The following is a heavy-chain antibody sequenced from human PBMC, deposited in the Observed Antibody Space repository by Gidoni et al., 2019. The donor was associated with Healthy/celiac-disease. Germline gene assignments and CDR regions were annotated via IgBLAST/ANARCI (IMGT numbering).Heavy chain of an antibody. CDR3: ARANGSGSYYPPAIDY. J-gene: IGHJ4*02. Sequence: QVQLVQSGAEVKKPGASVKVSCKASGYTFTGYYMHWVRQAPGQGLEWMGWINPNSGGTNYAQKFQGWVTMTRDTSISTAYMELSRLRSDDTAVYYCARANGSGSYYPPAIDYWGQGTLVTVSS. CDR2: INPNSGGT. D-gene: IGHD3-10*01. V-gene: IGHV1-2*04. CDR1: GYTFTGYY.